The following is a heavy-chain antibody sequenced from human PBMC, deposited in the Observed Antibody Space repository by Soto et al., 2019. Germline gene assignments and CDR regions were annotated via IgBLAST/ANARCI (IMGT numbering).Heavy chain of an antibody. CDR3: AREVVAAPNWFDP. V-gene: IGHV4-30-4*01. CDR2: IYYSGST. D-gene: IGHD2-2*01. J-gene: IGHJ5*02. Sequence: TLSLTCTVSGGSISSGDYYWIWIRQPPGKGLEWIGYIYYSGSTYYNPSLKSRVTISVDTSKNQFSLKLSSVTAADTAVYYCAREVVAAPNWFDPWGQGTLVTVSS. CDR1: GGSISSGDYY.